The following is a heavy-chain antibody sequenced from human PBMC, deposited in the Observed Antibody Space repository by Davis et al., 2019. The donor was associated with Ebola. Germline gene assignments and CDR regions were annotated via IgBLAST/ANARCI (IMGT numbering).Heavy chain of an antibody. CDR2: MNPKSGDA. CDR3: ARARVAGHGGGRYGLDV. Sequence: AASVKVSCKSSGYTFTNYDINWVRQATGQGLEWMGWMNPKSGDAGSAQKFQGRVTMTRDTSTSTAYMELSSLRSEDTAIYYCARARVAGHGGGRYGLDVWGRGTTVIVSS. CDR1: GYTFTNYD. D-gene: IGHD6-19*01. J-gene: IGHJ6*04. V-gene: IGHV1-8*01.